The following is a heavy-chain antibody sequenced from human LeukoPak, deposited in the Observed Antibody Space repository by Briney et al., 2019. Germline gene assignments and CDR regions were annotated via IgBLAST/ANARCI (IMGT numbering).Heavy chain of an antibody. CDR3: AGLPRSVVGAFDI. CDR1: GGSISSGSYY. D-gene: IGHD1-26*01. Sequence: SETLSLTCTVSGGSISSGSYYWSWIRQPAGKGLEWIGRIYTSGSTNYNPSLKSRVTISVDTSKNQFSLKLSSVTAADTAVHYCAGLPRSVVGAFDIWGQGTMVTVSS. V-gene: IGHV4-61*02. J-gene: IGHJ3*02. CDR2: IYTSGST.